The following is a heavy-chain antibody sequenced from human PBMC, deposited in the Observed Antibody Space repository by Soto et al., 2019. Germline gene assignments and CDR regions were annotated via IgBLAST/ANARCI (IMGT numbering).Heavy chain of an antibody. CDR1: GVSINNYY. V-gene: IGHV4-59*01. Sequence: PSETLSLTCTVSGVSINNYYWTWIRQPPGKRLEWIGAIYYTGSTTYNPSLRSRVTFSVDTSKNQFSLSLTSVTAADTAVYFCAKVLSGGNLDYWGQETLVTVSS. J-gene: IGHJ4*02. D-gene: IGHD6-25*01. CDR3: AKVLSGGNLDY. CDR2: IYYTGST.